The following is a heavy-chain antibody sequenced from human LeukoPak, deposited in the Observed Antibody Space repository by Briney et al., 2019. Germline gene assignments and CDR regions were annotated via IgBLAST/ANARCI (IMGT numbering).Heavy chain of an antibody. CDR2: ISGSGGST. Sequence: GGSLRLSCAASGFTFSSYAMSWVRQAPGKGLEWVSAISGSGGSTYYADSVKGRFTISRDNSKNTLYLQMNSLGAEDTAVYYCAVAAATGYYYYYYGMDVWGQGTTVTVSS. V-gene: IGHV3-23*01. D-gene: IGHD2-15*01. CDR3: AVAAATGYYYYYYGMDV. J-gene: IGHJ6*02. CDR1: GFTFSSYA.